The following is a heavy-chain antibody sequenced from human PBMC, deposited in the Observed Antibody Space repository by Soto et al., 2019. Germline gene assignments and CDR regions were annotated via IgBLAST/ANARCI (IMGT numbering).Heavy chain of an antibody. V-gene: IGHV3-23*01. CDR2: ISGSGGST. Sequence: PGGSLRLSCAASGFTFSSYAMSWVRQAPGKGLEWVSAISGSGGSTYYADTVKGRFTISRDNSKNTLYLQMNSLRAEDTAVYYCAKDTPGLRHYYYNGMDVWGQRTPVTVSS. J-gene: IGHJ6*02. CDR3: AKDTPGLRHYYYNGMDV. D-gene: IGHD5-18*01. CDR1: GFTFSSYA.